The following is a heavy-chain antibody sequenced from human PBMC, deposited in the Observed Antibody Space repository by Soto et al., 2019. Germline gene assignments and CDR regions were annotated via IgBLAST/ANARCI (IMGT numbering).Heavy chain of an antibody. Sequence: GGSLRLSCAASGFSFSTYDMNWVRQAPGKGLEWVSYISGGSSRIFYADSVKGRFTISRDNAKNSLYLQMNSLRDEDTGVYYCARVIYGGWSTIKDYYYYAMDVWGQGTTVTVSS. D-gene: IGHD5-12*01. CDR3: ARVIYGGWSTIKDYYYYAMDV. V-gene: IGHV3-48*02. CDR1: GFSFSTYD. J-gene: IGHJ6*02. CDR2: ISGGSSRI.